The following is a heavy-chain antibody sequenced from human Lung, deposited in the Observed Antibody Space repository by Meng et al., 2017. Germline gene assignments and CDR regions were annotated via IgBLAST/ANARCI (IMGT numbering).Heavy chain of an antibody. CDR3: ARSGESSTRSYLDP. CDR1: GYTFTDYY. D-gene: IGHD3-10*01. CDR2: INPNNGGT. V-gene: IGHV1-2*06. J-gene: IGHJ5*02. Sequence: ASVKVSCKASGYTFTDYYVHWVRRAPGQGLQWMGRINPNNGGTNSAETYQGRVTMTRDTSINTAYMVLSRLTSDDTAVYYCARSGESSTRSYLDPWGHGTLVTVSS.